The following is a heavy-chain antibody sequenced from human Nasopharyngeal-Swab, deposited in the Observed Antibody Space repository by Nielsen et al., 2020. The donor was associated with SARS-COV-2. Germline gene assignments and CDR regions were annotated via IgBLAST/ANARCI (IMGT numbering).Heavy chain of an antibody. CDR1: GYSISSGYY. J-gene: IGHJ4*02. Sequence: SETLSLTCTVSGYSISSGYYCGWIRHPPGKGLEWIGSIYHSGSTYYNPSLKSRVTISVDTSKNQFSLKLSSVTAADTAVYYCARDWSYYYDSSGLEDDYWGQGTLVTVSS. D-gene: IGHD3-22*01. V-gene: IGHV4-38-2*02. CDR2: IYHSGST. CDR3: ARDWSYYYDSSGLEDDY.